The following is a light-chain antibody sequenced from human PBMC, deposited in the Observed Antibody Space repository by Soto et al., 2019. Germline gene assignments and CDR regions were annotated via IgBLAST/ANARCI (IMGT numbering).Light chain of an antibody. CDR1: SSNIGSNH. CDR2: RSD. J-gene: IGLJ2*01. Sequence: QSVLTQPPSASGTPGQRVTISCSGSSSNIGSNHVYWYQQFPGMAPKLLMYRSDQRPTGVPDRFSGSKSGTSASLAISGLRSDDEADEYCSARDDSLSGVVLGGGTKLTVL. CDR3: SARDDSLSGVV. V-gene: IGLV1-47*01.